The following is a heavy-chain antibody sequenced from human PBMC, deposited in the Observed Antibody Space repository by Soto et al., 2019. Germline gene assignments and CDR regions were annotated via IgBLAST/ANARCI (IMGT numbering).Heavy chain of an antibody. D-gene: IGHD3-3*01. CDR2: IYYSGST. CDR3: ARWWSGSRQGFDP. V-gene: IGHV4-31*03. J-gene: IGHJ5*02. CDR1: GGTISSGDYY. Sequence: SETLSLTCTVSGGTISSGDYYWSWIRQHPGRGLEWIGYIYYSGSTYYNPSLKSRVTISVDTSKNQFSLKLSSVTAADTAVYYCARWWSGSRQGFDPWGQGTLVTVSS.